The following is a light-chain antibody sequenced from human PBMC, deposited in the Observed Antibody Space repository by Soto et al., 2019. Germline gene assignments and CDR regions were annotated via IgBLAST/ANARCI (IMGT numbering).Light chain of an antibody. J-gene: IGKJ1*01. V-gene: IGKV3-15*01. CDR1: QSVSSN. CDR3: QQYNNWPRT. Sequence: EIVMTQSPATLSVSPGERATLSCRASQSVSSNLACYQQKPGQAPRLLIYGASTRATGIPARVSGSGSGTEFTLPISSLQSEDFAVYYCQQYNNWPRTFGQGTKVEIK. CDR2: GAS.